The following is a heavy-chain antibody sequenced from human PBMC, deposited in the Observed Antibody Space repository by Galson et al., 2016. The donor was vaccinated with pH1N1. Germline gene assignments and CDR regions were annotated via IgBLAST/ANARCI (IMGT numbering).Heavy chain of an antibody. D-gene: IGHD3-22*01. J-gene: IGHJ4*02. Sequence: SLRLSCAASGFKFEDFAINWVRQAPGKALEWVACIAWDGFTSFYADSVKGRFTTFRDNGQNSVYLQMNSLRPDDTAFYYCAKDMRPDYSSPSAFDSWGQGTLVTVSS. CDR1: GFKFEDFA. V-gene: IGHV3-43D*03. CDR3: AKDMRPDYSSPSAFDS. CDR2: IAWDGFTS.